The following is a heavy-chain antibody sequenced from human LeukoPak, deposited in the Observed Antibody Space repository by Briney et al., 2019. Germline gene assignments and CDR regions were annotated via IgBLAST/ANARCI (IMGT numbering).Heavy chain of an antibody. CDR3: ARGGGRPTYDSSGYYYPQLPTKYYFDY. CDR1: GGSFSGYY. Sequence: SATLSLTCAVYGGSFSGYYWSWIRQPPGKGLEWIGEINHSGSTNYNPSLKSRVTISVDTSKNQFSLKLSSVTAADTAVYYCARGGGRPTYDSSGYYYPQLPTKYYFDYWGQGTLVTVSS. J-gene: IGHJ4*02. D-gene: IGHD3-22*01. CDR2: INHSGST. V-gene: IGHV4-34*01.